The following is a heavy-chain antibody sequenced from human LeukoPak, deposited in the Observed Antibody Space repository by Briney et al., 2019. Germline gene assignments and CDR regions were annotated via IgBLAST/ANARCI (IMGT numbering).Heavy chain of an antibody. J-gene: IGHJ3*02. CDR3: ARDQSAPRWFGEYNAFDI. V-gene: IGHV4-39*07. Sequence: SETLSLTCTVSGGSISSSSYYWGWIRQPPGKGLEWIGSIYYSGSTYYNPSLKSRVTISVDTSKNQFSLKLSSVTAADTAVYYCARDQSAPRWFGEYNAFDIWGQGTMVTVSS. CDR1: GGSISSSSYY. D-gene: IGHD3-10*01. CDR2: IYYSGST.